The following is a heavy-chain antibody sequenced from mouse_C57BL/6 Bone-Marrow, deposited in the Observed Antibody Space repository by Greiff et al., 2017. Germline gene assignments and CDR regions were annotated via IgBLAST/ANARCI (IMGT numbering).Heavy chain of an antibody. D-gene: IGHD2-3*01. CDR3: ARGLLPYAMDY. CDR2: IYPSDSET. J-gene: IGHJ4*01. CDR1: GYTFTSYW. Sequence: QVQLQQPGAELVRPGSSVKLSCKASGYTFTSYWMDWVKQRPGQGLEWIGNIYPSDSETHYNQKFKDKATLTVDKSSSTAYMQLSSLTSEDTAMYYCARGLLPYAMDYWGQGTSVTVSS. V-gene: IGHV1-61*01.